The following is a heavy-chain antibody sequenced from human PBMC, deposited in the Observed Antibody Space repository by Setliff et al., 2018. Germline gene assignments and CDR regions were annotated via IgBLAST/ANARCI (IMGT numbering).Heavy chain of an antibody. V-gene: IGHV4-59*11. CDR1: GGSISSHY. J-gene: IGHJ6*02. CDR3: ARDGYFGSGTYNV. CDR2: IYYSGST. D-gene: IGHD3-10*01. Sequence: KPSETLSLTCTVSGGSISSHYWSWIRQPPGKGLEWIGSIYYSGSTNYNPSLKSRVTISVDTSKNQFSLKLSSVTAADTAVYYCARDGYFGSGTYNVWGQGTTVTVSS.